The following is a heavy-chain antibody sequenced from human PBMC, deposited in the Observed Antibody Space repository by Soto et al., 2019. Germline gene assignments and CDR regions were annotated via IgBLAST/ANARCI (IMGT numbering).Heavy chain of an antibody. Sequence: PGESLKISCKGSGYSFTSYWISWVRQMPGKGLVWMGRIGPSDSYINYSPSFQGHVTISADKSISTAYLQWSSLKASDTDMYYCARLPLAAAYSDANTWGQGTLVTVSS. D-gene: IGHD6-13*01. CDR1: GYSFTSYW. V-gene: IGHV5-10-1*01. CDR3: ARLPLAAAYSDANT. CDR2: IGPSDSYI. J-gene: IGHJ5*02.